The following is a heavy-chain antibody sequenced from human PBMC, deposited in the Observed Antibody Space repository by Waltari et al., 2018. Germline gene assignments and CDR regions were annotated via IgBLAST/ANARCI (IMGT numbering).Heavy chain of an antibody. CDR2: IYYSGST. V-gene: IGHV4-59*12. CDR3: ARDRKGPQAGGYYYGMDV. J-gene: IGHJ6*02. D-gene: IGHD3-10*01. Sequence: QVQLQESGPGLVKPSETLSLTCTVSGGSISSYYWSWIRQPPGKGLEWIGYIYYSGSTNYNPSLKSRVTISVDTSKNQFSLKLSSVTAADTAVYYCARDRKGPQAGGYYYGMDVWGQGTTVTVSS. CDR1: GGSISSYY.